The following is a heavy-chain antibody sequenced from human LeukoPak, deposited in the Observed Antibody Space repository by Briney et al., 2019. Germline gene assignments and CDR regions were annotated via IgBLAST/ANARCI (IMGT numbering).Heavy chain of an antibody. V-gene: IGHV4-39*01. D-gene: IGHD3-3*01. CDR2: FYYSGST. Sequence: SETLSLTCTVSGGSISSSSYYWGWIRQPPGKGLEWIGSFYYSGSTYYNPSLKSRVTTSVDTSKNQSSLKLGSVTAADTAGYYCARHFDFWSGYFFDYWGQGTLVTVSS. J-gene: IGHJ4*02. CDR1: GGSISSSSYY. CDR3: ARHFDFWSGYFFDY.